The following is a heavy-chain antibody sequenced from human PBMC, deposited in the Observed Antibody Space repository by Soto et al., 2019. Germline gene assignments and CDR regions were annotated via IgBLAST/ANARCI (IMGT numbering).Heavy chain of an antibody. CDR3: ARALRGDY. J-gene: IGHJ4*02. CDR1: GGSMINVY. Sequence: SETLSLTCTVSGGSMINVYWSWIRQPPGKGLEWVGYIYYTGSTKYNPSLESRVTMSVDTSKNQFSLKLSSVTAADTAVYYCARALRGDYWGQGTLVTVSS. V-gene: IGHV4-59*01. CDR2: IYYTGST. D-gene: IGHD3-10*01.